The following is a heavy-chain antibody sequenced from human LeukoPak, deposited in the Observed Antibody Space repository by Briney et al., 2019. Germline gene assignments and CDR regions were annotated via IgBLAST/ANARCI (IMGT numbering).Heavy chain of an antibody. CDR2: MNPNSGNT. J-gene: IGHJ1*01. Sequence: ASVKVSCKASGYTFTSYDINWVRQATGQGLEWMGWMNPNSGNTDCAQKFQGRVTLTRNTSISTAYMELSSLRSEDTAVYYCARGGYYYDSSGEYFQHWGQGTLVTVSS. CDR1: GYTFTSYD. V-gene: IGHV1-8*02. D-gene: IGHD3-22*01. CDR3: ARGGYYYDSSGEYFQH.